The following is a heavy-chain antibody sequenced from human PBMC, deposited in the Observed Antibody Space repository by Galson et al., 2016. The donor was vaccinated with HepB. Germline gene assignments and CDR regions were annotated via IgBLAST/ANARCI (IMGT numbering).Heavy chain of an antibody. J-gene: IGHJ4*02. CDR2: INQDGSEK. CDR3: ARAYQYTLDY. D-gene: IGHD1-1*01. Sequence: SLRLSCAASRFTFSNFGMNWFRQAPGKGLEWVANINQDGSEKHYLDSVRGRFTISRDNAKNSLYLQMNSLRAEDTAVYFCARAYQYTLDYWGQGTLVTVSS. V-gene: IGHV3-7*04. CDR1: RFTFSNFG.